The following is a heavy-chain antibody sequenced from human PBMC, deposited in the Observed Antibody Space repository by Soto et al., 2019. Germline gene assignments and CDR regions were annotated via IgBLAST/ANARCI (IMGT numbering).Heavy chain of an antibody. J-gene: IGHJ2*01. CDR3: ARGEGRWPQFRWYFDL. D-gene: IGHD3-10*01. CDR1: ADSINSYY. CDR2: IYYSGYT. V-gene: IGHV4-59*13. Sequence: QVQLQESGPGLVKPSETLSLSCSVSADSINSYYWTWIRQPPGQGLEWIGYIYYSGYTNYNPSLKSRVTMATDTSKNQFSLKLTSVTAADTAVYYCARGEGRWPQFRWYFDLWGRGTLVTVSS.